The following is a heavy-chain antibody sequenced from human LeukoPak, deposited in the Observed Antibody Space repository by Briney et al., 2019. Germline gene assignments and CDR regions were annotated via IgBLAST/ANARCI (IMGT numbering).Heavy chain of an antibody. V-gene: IGHV3-7*01. J-gene: IGHJ4*02. CDR3: ATNDNYYDSSGYYQTFDY. D-gene: IGHD3-22*01. CDR1: GFTFSSYW. Sequence: GGSLRLSCAASGFTFSSYWMSWVRQAPGKGLEWVANIKQDGSEKYYVDSVKGRFTISRDNAKNSLYLQMNSLRAEDTAVYYGATNDNYYDSSGYYQTFDYWGQGTLVTVSS. CDR2: IKQDGSEK.